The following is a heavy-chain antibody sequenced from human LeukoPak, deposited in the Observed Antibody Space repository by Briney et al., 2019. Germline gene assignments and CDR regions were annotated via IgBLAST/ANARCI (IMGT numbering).Heavy chain of an antibody. J-gene: IGHJ4*02. CDR2: MSAYNGNT. Sequence: GASVKVFCKASGYTFTSYGISWVRQAPGQGLEWMGWMSAYNGNTNYAQKLQGRVTMTTDTSTSTAYMELRSLRSDDTAVYYCARDRSSGWYREFDYWGPGTLVTVSS. V-gene: IGHV1-18*04. CDR3: ARDRSSGWYREFDY. D-gene: IGHD6-19*01. CDR1: GYTFTSYG.